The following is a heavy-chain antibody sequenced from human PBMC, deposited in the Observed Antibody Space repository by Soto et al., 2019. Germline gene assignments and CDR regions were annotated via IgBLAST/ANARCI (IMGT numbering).Heavy chain of an antibody. CDR3: ARHGLGYCSGGSCYFFDYYYYDGMDV. Sequence: PSETLSLTCTVSGGSISSSSYYWGWIRQPPGKGLEWIGSIYYSGSTYYNPSLKSRVTISVDTSKNQFSLKLSSVTAADTAVYYCARHGLGYCSGGSCYFFDYYYYDGMDVWGQGTTVTVSS. D-gene: IGHD2-15*01. V-gene: IGHV4-39*01. CDR2: IYYSGST. CDR1: GGSISSSSYY. J-gene: IGHJ6*02.